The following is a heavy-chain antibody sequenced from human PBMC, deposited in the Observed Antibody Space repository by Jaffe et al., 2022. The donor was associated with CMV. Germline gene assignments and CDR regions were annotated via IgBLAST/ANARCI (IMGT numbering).Heavy chain of an antibody. CDR3: TTAAAGSGSYYFDY. D-gene: IGHD3-10*01. Sequence: EVQLVESGGGLVKPGGSLRLSCAASGFTFSNAWMSWVRQAPGKGLEWVGRIKSKTDGGTTDYAAPVKGRFTISRDDSKNTLYLQMNSLKTEDTAVYYCTTAAAGSGSYYFDYWGQGTLVTVSS. V-gene: IGHV3-15*01. J-gene: IGHJ4*02. CDR2: IKSKTDGGTT. CDR1: GFTFSNAW.